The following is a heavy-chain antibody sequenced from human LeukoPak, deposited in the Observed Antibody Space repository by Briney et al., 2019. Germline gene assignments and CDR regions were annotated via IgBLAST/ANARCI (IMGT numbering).Heavy chain of an antibody. D-gene: IGHD3-10*01. V-gene: IGHV3-21*01. J-gene: IGHJ6*02. CDR3: ARYTMVEPYYYYYGMDV. CDR2: ISSSSSYI. CDR1: GFTFSSYS. Sequence: GGSLRLSCAASGFTFSSYSMNWVRQAPGKGLEWVPSISSSSSYIYYADSVKGRFTISRDNAKNSLYLQMNSLRAEDTAVYYCARYTMVEPYYYYYGMDVWGQGTTVTVSS.